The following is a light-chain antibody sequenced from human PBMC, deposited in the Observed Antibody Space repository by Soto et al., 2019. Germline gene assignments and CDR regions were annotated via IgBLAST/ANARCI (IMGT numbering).Light chain of an antibody. V-gene: IGLV2-8*01. Sequence: QSALTQTPSASGSPGQSVTISCTGTSSDVGGYNYVSWYRQHPGKAPQLIIYDVNKRPSGVPDRFSGSKSGNTASLTVSGLQAGDEADYFCNSYGGTNNYVVFGGGTKLTVL. CDR2: DVN. CDR1: SSDVGGYNY. J-gene: IGLJ2*01. CDR3: NSYGGTNNYVV.